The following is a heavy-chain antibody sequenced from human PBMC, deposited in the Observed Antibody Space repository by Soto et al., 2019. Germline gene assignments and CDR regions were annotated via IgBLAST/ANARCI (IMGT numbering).Heavy chain of an antibody. CDR2: ISAYNGNT. CDR1: VYTFTSYG. Sequence: DXSVKVSCKASVYTFTSYGSSWVRHAPGQGLDWMGWISAYNGNTKYAQDLQGRVTMTTDTSTSTAYMELRSLRSDDTAVYYCARFSGGSYNTYYFYYGMDAWGQGTTVTVSS. CDR3: ARFSGGSYNTYYFYYGMDA. D-gene: IGHD2-15*01. J-gene: IGHJ6*02. V-gene: IGHV1-18*01.